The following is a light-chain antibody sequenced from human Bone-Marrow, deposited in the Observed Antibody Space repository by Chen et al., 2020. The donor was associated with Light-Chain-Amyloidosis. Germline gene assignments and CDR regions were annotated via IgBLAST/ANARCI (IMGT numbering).Light chain of an antibody. Sequence: SYVLTQPSSVSVAPGQTATIACGGNNIGSTSVHWYQQTPGQAPLLVVYEDRSRPSRLPELLSASNAGNPATLTISRVEAGDEADYYCQGWDRSSDRPVFGGGTKLTVL. CDR1: NIGSTS. CDR3: QGWDRSSDRPV. CDR2: EDR. V-gene: IGLV3-21*02. J-gene: IGLJ3*02.